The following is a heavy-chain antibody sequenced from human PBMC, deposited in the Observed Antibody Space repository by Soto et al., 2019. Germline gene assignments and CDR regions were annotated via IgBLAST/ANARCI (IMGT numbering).Heavy chain of an antibody. V-gene: IGHV4-34*01. Sequence: SETLSLTCAVYGGSFSGYYWSWIRQPPGKGLEWIGEINHSGSTNYNPSLKSRVTISVDTSKNQFSLKLSSVTAADTAVYYCAKVVEQHLVRLAFDIWGQGTLVTVSS. CDR2: INHSGST. J-gene: IGHJ3*02. CDR3: AKVVEQHLVRLAFDI. D-gene: IGHD6-13*01. CDR1: GGSFSGYY.